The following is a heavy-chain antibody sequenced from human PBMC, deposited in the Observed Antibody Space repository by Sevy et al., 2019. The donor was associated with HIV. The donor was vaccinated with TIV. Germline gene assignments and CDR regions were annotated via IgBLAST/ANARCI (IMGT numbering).Heavy chain of an antibody. Sequence: GGSLRLSCAASGFSFSSYGMHWVRQAPGKGLEWMSYIQYDGSNKDYADSVKGRFTISRDNSKNTLYLQMNSLRVEDPGVFYCVKEGGGEGGDHWGQGTLVTVSS. CDR3: VKEGGGEGGDH. D-gene: IGHD3-16*01. J-gene: IGHJ4*02. CDR1: GFSFSSYG. V-gene: IGHV3-30*02. CDR2: IQYDGSNK.